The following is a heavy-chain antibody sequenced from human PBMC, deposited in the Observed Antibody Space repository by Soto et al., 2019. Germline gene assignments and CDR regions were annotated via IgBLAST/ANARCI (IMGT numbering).Heavy chain of an antibody. J-gene: IGHJ4*02. D-gene: IGHD3-9*01. CDR1: GVSISSDGYS. V-gene: IGHV4-30-2*01. Sequence: SETLSHTCAVSGVSISSDGYSWSWIRQPPGKGLEWIGFIYQSGSTYYNPSLKSRGTMSVDRSKNQFSLKLSSVTAADTAVYYCARGRGLRYFVDYWGQGTLVTVS. CDR3: ARGRGLRYFVDY. CDR2: IYQSGST.